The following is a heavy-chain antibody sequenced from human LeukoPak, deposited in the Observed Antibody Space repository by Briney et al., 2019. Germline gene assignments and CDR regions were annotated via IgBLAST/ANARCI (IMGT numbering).Heavy chain of an antibody. D-gene: IGHD3-10*01. J-gene: IGHJ4*02. CDR3: ARTKYYYGSGSYYDY. CDR2: IDPGDSDT. Sequence: GESLKISCKGSGYSFTSYWIGWVRQMPGKGLEWMGIIDPGDSDTRYSPSFQGQVTISADKSISTAYLQWSSLKASDTAMYYCARTKYYYGSGSYYDYWGQGTLVTVSS. V-gene: IGHV5-51*01. CDR1: GYSFTSYW.